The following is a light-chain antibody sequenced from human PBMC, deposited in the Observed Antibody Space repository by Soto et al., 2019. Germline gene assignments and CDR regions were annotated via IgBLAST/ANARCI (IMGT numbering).Light chain of an antibody. CDR1: QSVSTY. V-gene: IGKV3-11*01. J-gene: IGKJ3*01. CDR3: QQRGNWPQT. CDR2: DAS. Sequence: EIVLTQSPAALSLSPGERATLSCRASQSVSTYLAWYQQKPGQAPRLLIYDASNRATGIPDRFSGSGSGTDFTLTISSLEPEDSAVYYCQQRGNWPQTFGPGTKVDI.